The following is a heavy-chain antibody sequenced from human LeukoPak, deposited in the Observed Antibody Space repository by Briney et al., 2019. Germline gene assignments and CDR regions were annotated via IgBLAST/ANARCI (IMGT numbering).Heavy chain of an antibody. D-gene: IGHD7-27*01. CDR3: ARGALTGDYYGMDV. J-gene: IGHJ6*02. Sequence: RASVKVSCEASGYTFTGYYMHWVRQAPGQGLEWMGRINPNSGGTNYAQKFQGRVTMTRDTSISTAYMELSRLRSDDTAVYYCARGALTGDYYGMDVWGQGTPVTVSS. CDR1: GYTFTGYY. CDR2: INPNSGGT. V-gene: IGHV1-2*06.